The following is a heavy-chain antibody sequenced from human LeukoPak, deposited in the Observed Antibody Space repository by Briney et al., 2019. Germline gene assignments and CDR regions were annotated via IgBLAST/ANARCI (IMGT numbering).Heavy chain of an antibody. D-gene: IGHD1-26*01. CDR2: ISAYNGNT. CDR3: ARGEYSGSYYYFAY. J-gene: IGHJ4*02. V-gene: IGHV1-18*01. Sequence: GASVKVSCKASGYTFTSYGISWVRQAPGQGLEWMGWISAYNGNTNYAQKLQGRVTMTTDTSTSTSYMELNSLRSEDTAVYYCARGEYSGSYYYFAYWGQGTLVTVSS. CDR1: GYTFTSYG.